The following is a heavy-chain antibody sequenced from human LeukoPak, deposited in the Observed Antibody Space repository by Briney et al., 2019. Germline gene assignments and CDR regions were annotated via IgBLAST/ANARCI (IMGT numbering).Heavy chain of an antibody. Sequence: GGSLRLSCAASGFTFSSYGMHWVRQAPGKGLEWVAFIRYDGSNNYYADSVKGRFTISRDNSKNTLYLQMNSLRAEDTAVYYCAKDRIAAAGTLDYWGQGTLVTVSS. D-gene: IGHD6-13*01. CDR3: AKDRIAAAGTLDY. V-gene: IGHV3-30*02. CDR1: GFTFSSYG. CDR2: IRYDGSNN. J-gene: IGHJ4*02.